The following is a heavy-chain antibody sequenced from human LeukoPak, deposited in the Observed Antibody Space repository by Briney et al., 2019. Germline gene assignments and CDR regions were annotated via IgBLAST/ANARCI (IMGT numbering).Heavy chain of an antibody. CDR3: VRDFEVPSAAPDYFYYYYMDV. Sequence: QNGGSLRLSCSASGFTFSAYAMNWVRQAPGKGLEWISYISSSSFTVYYADSVKGRFTMSRDNVDNSLYLQMNSLSVEDTAVYYCVRDFEVPSAAPDYFYYYYMDVWGKGTTVTVSS. D-gene: IGHD3-9*01. CDR2: ISSSSFTV. J-gene: IGHJ6*03. CDR1: GFTFSAYA. V-gene: IGHV3-48*04.